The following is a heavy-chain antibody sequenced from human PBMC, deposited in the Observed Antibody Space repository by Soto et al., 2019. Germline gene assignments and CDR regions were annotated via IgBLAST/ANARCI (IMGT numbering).Heavy chain of an antibody. Sequence: TLSLTCSVSGGSISTVGHYWTWIRQPPGKGLEWIGSIYHTGSTYYSKSLRSRLTMSVDTSKSQFSLRLSSVTAADTAVYYCARATGTLRSRDCDYWGQGSLVTVSS. CDR2: IYHTGST. D-gene: IGHD1-1*01. CDR3: ARATGTLRSRDCDY. CDR1: GGSISTVGHY. V-gene: IGHV4-31*03. J-gene: IGHJ4*02.